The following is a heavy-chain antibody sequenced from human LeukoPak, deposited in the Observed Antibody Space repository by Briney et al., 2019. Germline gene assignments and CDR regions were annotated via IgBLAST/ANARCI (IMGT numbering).Heavy chain of an antibody. CDR3: ARVSVWGSYRQHFDY. V-gene: IGHV1-2*02. D-gene: IGHD3-16*02. J-gene: IGHJ4*02. CDR1: GYTFTGYY. Sequence: RASVKVSCKASGYTFTGYYMHWVRQAPGQGLEWMGWINPNSGGTNYAQKFQGRVTMTRDTSISTAYMELSRLRSDDTAVYYCARVSVWGSYRQHFDYWGQGTLVTVSS. CDR2: INPNSGGT.